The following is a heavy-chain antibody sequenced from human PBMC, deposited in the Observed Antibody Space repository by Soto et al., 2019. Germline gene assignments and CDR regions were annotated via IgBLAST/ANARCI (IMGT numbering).Heavy chain of an antibody. J-gene: IGHJ3*02. Sequence: QVQLQESGPGLVKPSETLHLICAVSGGSVSTYYWTWIRQPPGKGLEWIGYSYHSGSTNYNPSLKSRVTISVDTSQNQFSLKLSSVTAADMAVYYCATGSRSYTSDAFDIWGQGTMVTVSS. V-gene: IGHV4-59*02. CDR1: GGSVSTYY. CDR3: ATGSRSYTSDAFDI. D-gene: IGHD3-10*01. CDR2: SYHSGST.